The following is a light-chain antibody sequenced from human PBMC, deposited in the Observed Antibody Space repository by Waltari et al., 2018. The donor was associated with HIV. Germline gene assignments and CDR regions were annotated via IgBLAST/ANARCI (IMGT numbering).Light chain of an antibody. V-gene: IGLV1-47*01. Sequence: QSVLTQPPSASGTPGQRVTISCSGSTSNIGSNYVHWYQHLPGTAPKLLICGLEARPSGVFDGFSGSKSGTSASLAISGLRSEDEGDYSWAAWDDSLGGPVFGGGTQLTVL. CDR2: GLE. CDR3: AAWDDSLGGPV. CDR1: TSNIGSNY. J-gene: IGLJ7*01.